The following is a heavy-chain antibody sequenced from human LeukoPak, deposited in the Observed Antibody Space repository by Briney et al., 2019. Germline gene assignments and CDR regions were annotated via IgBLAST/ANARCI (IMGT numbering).Heavy chain of an antibody. CDR1: GYTFTSYD. CDR3: ARGGYSSSGGWFDP. D-gene: IGHD6-13*01. V-gene: IGHV1-8*03. Sequence: ASVKVSCKAPGYTFTSYDINWVRQATGQGLEWMGWMNPNSGNTGYAQKFQGRVTITRNTSISTAYMELSSLRSEDTAVYYCARGGYSSSGGWFDPWGQGTLVTVSS. CDR2: MNPNSGNT. J-gene: IGHJ5*02.